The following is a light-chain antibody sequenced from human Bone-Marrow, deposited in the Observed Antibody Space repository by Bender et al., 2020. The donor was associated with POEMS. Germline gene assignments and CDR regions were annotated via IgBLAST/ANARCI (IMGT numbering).Light chain of an antibody. Sequence: SYVLTQPPSVSVAPGKTARITCGANNIGGKSVHWYQQKPGQAPLLVILYDSDRPAGISERFSGSNSGNTASLTISGLQAEDEADYYCAAWEDSLNGWVFGGGTKLTVL. CDR1: NIGGKS. CDR2: YDS. CDR3: AAWEDSLNGWV. J-gene: IGLJ3*02. V-gene: IGLV3-21*01.